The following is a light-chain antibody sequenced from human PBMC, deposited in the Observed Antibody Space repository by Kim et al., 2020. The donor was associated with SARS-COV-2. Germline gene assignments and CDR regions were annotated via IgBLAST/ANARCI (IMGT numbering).Light chain of an antibody. J-gene: IGLJ2*01. V-gene: IGLV3-19*01. CDR3: NFGDSSGSRVV. CDR1: SLRRYF. Sequence: SSELTQDPAVSVALGQTVRITCQGDSLRRYFASWYQQKPGQAPVLVIYGKNNRPSGIPDRFSGSNSGATASLTITGAQAEDEADYYCNFGDSSGSRVVFG. CDR2: GKN.